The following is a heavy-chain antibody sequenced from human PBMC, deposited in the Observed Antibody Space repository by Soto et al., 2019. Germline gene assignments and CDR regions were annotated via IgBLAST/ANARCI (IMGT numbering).Heavy chain of an antibody. CDR1: GFTFSAYW. CDR2: INSDGSSI. V-gene: IGHV3-74*01. J-gene: IGHJ4*02. D-gene: IGHD6-13*01. CDR3: ARLTGYSSSDY. Sequence: GGSLRLSCAASGFTFSAYWMHWVRQAPGKGLVWVSRINSDGSSITYADSVKGRFTISRDNGKNTVHLQMNSLRADDTAIYYCARLTGYSSSDYWGQGTLVTVSS.